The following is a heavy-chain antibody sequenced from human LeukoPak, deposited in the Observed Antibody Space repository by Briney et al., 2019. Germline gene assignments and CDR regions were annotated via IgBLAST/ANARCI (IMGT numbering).Heavy chain of an antibody. Sequence: PSETLSLTCAVYGGSFSGYYWSWIRQPPGKGLEWIGEINHSGSTNYNPSLKSRVTISVDTSKNQFSLKLSSVTAADTAVYYCARGAYCSSTSCYDYFDYWGQGTLVTVSS. D-gene: IGHD2-2*01. CDR1: GGSFSGYY. CDR2: INHSGST. J-gene: IGHJ4*02. V-gene: IGHV4-34*01. CDR3: ARGAYCSSTSCYDYFDY.